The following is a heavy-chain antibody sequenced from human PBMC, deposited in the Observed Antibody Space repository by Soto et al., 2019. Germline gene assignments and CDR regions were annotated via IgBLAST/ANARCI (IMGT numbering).Heavy chain of an antibody. CDR2: IIPILGIA. CDR3: ARASQFTAADAFDI. J-gene: IGHJ3*02. CDR1: GGTFSSYT. Sequence: SVKVSCKASGGTFSSYTIGWVRQAPGQGLEWMGRIIPILGIANYAQKFQGRVTITADKSTSTAYMELSSLRSEDTAVYYCARASQFTAADAFDIWGQGTMVTVSS. D-gene: IGHD3-16*01. V-gene: IGHV1-69*02.